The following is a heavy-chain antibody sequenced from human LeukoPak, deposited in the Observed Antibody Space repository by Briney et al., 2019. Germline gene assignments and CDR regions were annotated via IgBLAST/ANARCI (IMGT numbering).Heavy chain of an antibody. CDR1: GFTVSSNY. V-gene: IGHV3-66*01. J-gene: IGHJ5*02. CDR3: ASSQDLNP. Sequence: QAGGSLRLSCAASGFTVSSNYMSWVRQAPGKGLEWVSVIYSGGSTYYADSVKGRFTISRDNSKNTLYLQMNSLRAEDAAVYYCASSQDLNPWGQGTLVTVSS. CDR2: IYSGGST.